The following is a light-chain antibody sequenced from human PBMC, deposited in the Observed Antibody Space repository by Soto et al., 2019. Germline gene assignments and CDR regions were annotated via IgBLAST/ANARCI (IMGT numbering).Light chain of an antibody. CDR2: DAS. Sequence: EVVLTQSPASLSLSPGERATLSCRADQSVSAYVGWCHQKPGQPPSLLFFDASSRDAGVPHRFSAGGSGTDFTLNISRLQPEDFAVYYCQQRVDWPPTFGGGTKVEI. J-gene: IGKJ4*02. CDR3: QQRVDWPPT. CDR1: QSVSAY. V-gene: IGKV3-11*01.